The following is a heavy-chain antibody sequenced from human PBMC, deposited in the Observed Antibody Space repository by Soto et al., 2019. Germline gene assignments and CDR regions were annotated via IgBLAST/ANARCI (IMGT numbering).Heavy chain of an antibody. D-gene: IGHD3-10*01. J-gene: IGHJ5*02. CDR1: GGSISSYY. CDR3: ARSGPYGSGLDWFDP. Sequence: PSETLSLTCTVSGGSISSYYWSWIRQPPGKGLEWIGYIYYSGSTNYNPSLKGRVTISVDTSKNQFSLKLSSVTAADTAVYYCARSGPYGSGLDWFDPWGQGTLVTVSS. CDR2: IYYSGST. V-gene: IGHV4-59*01.